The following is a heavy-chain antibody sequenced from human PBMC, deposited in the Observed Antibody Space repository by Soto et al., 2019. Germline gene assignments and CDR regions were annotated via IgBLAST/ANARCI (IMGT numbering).Heavy chain of an antibody. V-gene: IGHV3-33*01. CDR1: GSTFSSYA. CDR3: AGEETGTFDR. CDR2: IWYDGSNE. J-gene: IGHJ4*02. Sequence: QVQLVESGGGVAQPGRSLRLSFAASGSTFSSYAMHWVRQAPGKGLEWVAVIWYDGSNEDYADSVKGRFTISRDNSKNTRFLPMNSLRVDDTGVYYGAGEETGTFDRWGQGTLVTVSS. D-gene: IGHD1-1*01.